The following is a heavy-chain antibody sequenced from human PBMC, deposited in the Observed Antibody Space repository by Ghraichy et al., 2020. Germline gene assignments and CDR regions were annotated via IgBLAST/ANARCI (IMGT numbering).Heavy chain of an antibody. D-gene: IGHD3-16*01. J-gene: IGHJ6*02. V-gene: IGHV4-59*01. CDR3: AREGHYDYVWGSSDYYGMDV. CDR1: GGSISSYY. CDR2: IYYSGST. Sequence: SETLSLTCTVSGGSISSYYWSWIRQPPGKGLEWIGYIYYSGSTNYNPSLKSRVTISVDTSKNQFSLKLSSVTAADTAVYYCAREGHYDYVWGSSDYYGMDVWGQGTTVTVSS.